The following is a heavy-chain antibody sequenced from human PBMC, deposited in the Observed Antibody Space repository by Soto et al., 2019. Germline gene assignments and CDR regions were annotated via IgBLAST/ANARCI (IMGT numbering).Heavy chain of an antibody. CDR2: IFDNDST. D-gene: IGHD3-10*01. Sequence: QVQLQESGPGLVKHWGTLSLTCSVSGPSISAGNWWTWVRQPPVMGLEWIGEIFDNDSTNYNPSLKRRVTISIDKSQNQFSLMRTSVTAADTAVYYCARVFSGNKDGLDPWGQGTLVTVSS. J-gene: IGHJ5*02. CDR1: GPSISAGNW. V-gene: IGHV4-4*02. CDR3: ARVFSGNKDGLDP.